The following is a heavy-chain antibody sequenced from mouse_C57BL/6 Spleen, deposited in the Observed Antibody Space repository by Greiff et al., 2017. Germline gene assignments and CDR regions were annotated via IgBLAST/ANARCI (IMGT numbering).Heavy chain of an antibody. V-gene: IGHV1-53*01. CDR2: INPSNGGT. D-gene: IGHD1-1*01. Sequence: QVHVKQPGTELVKPGASVKLSCKASGYTFTSYWMHWVKQRPGQGLEWIGNINPSNGGTNYNEKFKSKATLTVDKSSSTAYMQLSSLTSEDSAVYYCAREATTDWYFDVWGTGTTVTVSS. CDR3: AREATTDWYFDV. CDR1: GYTFTSYW. J-gene: IGHJ1*03.